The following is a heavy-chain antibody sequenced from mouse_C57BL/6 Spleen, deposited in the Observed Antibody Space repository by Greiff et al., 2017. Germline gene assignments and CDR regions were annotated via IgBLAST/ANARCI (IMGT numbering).Heavy chain of an antibody. Sequence: VQLQQPGAELVKPGASVKLSCKASGYTFTSYWMQWVKQRPGQGLEWIGEIDPSDSYTNYNQKFQGKATLTVDTSSSTAYMQLSSLTSEDSACYYCARGGYYRFAYWGQGTLVTVSA. CDR3: ARGGYYRFAY. CDR2: IDPSDSYT. D-gene: IGHD2-3*01. V-gene: IGHV1-50*01. CDR1: GYTFTSYW. J-gene: IGHJ3*01.